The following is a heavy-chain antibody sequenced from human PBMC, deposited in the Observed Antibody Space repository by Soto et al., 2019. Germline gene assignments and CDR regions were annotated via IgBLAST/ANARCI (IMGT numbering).Heavy chain of an antibody. CDR1: GAIFNSYG. CDR2: IIPTFVSP. Sequence: QVHLLQSGAEVKKSGSSVRVSCKTSGAIFNSYGLSWVRQAPVQGPEWMGQIIPTFVSPNYAQKFQGRVTLTADESTNTAYMELSSLTSEDTAIYYCAREKFSNYFDPWGQGTQVTVSS. V-gene: IGHV1-69*01. CDR3: AREKFSNYFDP. J-gene: IGHJ5*02.